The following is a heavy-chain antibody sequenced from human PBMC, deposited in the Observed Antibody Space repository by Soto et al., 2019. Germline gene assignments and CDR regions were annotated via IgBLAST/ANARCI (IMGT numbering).Heavy chain of an antibody. D-gene: IGHD3-22*01. V-gene: IGHV4-61*01. CDR2: IYYSGST. J-gene: IGHJ4*02. CDR1: GGSVSSGSYY. Sequence: PSETLSLTCTVSGGSVSSGSYYWSWIRQPPGKGLEWIGYIYYSGSTNYNPSLKSRVTISVDTSKNQFSLKLSSVTAADTAVYYCARDNYGGSSGYDIYFDHWGQGTLVTVSS. CDR3: ARDNYGGSSGYDIYFDH.